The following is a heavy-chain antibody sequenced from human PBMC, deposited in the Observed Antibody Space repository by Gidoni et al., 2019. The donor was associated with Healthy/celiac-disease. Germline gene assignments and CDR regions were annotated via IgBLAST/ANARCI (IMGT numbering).Heavy chain of an antibody. Sequence: EVQLVESGGGLVKPGGSLRLSCAASGFTFSNAWMSWVRQAPGKGLEWVGRIKSKTDGGTTDYAAPVKGRFTISRDDSKNTLYLQMNSLKTEDTAVYYCTTASSGYDLYYYYYYMDVWGKGTTVTVSS. CDR2: IKSKTDGGTT. J-gene: IGHJ6*03. D-gene: IGHD5-12*01. CDR1: GFTFSNAW. V-gene: IGHV3-15*01. CDR3: TTASSGYDLYYYYYYMDV.